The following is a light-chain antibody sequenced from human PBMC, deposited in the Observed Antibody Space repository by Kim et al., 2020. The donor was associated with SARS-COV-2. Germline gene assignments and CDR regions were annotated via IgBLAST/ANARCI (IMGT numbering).Light chain of an antibody. CDR1: QRFTSIY. J-gene: IGKJ1*01. CDR3: QQSGSSPWT. V-gene: IGKV3-20*01. CDR2: SSS. Sequence: SPGERAPPSCRASQRFTSIYLAWYQKRPGQAPRLLVYSSSSRATGIPDRFSGSGSGTDFTLTISRLEPEDFAVYYCQQSGSSPWTLGQGTKVEIK.